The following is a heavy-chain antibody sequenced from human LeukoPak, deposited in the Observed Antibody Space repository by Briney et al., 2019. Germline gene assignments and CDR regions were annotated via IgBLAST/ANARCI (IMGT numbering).Heavy chain of an antibody. CDR1: GYTFTSYY. D-gene: IGHD5-12*01. J-gene: IGHJ4*02. V-gene: IGHV1-46*01. CDR2: INPSGGST. CDR3: ARDQPRSGYSGYDALD. Sequence: ASVTVSCKASGYTFTSYYMHWVRQAPGQGLEWMGIINPSGGSTSYAQKFQGRVTMTRDTSTSTVYMELSSLRSEDTAVYYCARDQPRSGYSGYDALDWGQGTLVTVSS.